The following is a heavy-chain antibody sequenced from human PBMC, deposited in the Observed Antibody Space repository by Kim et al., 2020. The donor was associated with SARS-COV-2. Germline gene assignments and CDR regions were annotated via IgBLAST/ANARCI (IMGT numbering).Heavy chain of an antibody. CDR2: ISGSGGST. D-gene: IGHD2-2*01. CDR3: AKDLWEVVPAASDY. V-gene: IGHV3-23*01. Sequence: LSLTCAASGFTFSSYAMSWVRQAPGKGLEWVSAISGSGGSTYYADSVKGRFTISRDNSKNTLYLQMNSLRAEDTAVYYCAKDLWEVVPAASDYWGQGTLVTVSS. J-gene: IGHJ4*02. CDR1: GFTFSSYA.